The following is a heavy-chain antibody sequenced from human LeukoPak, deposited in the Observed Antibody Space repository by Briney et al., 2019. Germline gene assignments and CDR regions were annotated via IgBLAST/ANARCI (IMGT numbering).Heavy chain of an antibody. V-gene: IGHV3-33*08. Sequence: GGSLRLSCAASGFTFSNYGMHWVRQAPGKGLEWVAVIWYDGSNEYYADSVKGRFTISRDNSKNTLYLQMNSLRAEDTAGYYWARQDYGSWYFDLWGRGTLVTVSS. CDR3: ARQDYGSWYFDL. J-gene: IGHJ2*01. CDR1: GFTFSNYG. D-gene: IGHD4-17*01. CDR2: IWYDGSNE.